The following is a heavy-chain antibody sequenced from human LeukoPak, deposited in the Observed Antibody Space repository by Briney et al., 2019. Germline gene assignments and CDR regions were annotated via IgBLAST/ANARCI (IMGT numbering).Heavy chain of an antibody. Sequence: SETLSLTCTVSGGSISSSSYYWGWIRQPPGKGLEWIGSIYYSGSTYYNPSLKSRVTISVDTSKNQFSLKLSSVTAADTAVYYCARHPLVAGTLNSFDPWGQGTLVTVSS. D-gene: IGHD6-19*01. CDR3: ARHPLVAGTLNSFDP. J-gene: IGHJ5*02. CDR2: IYYSGST. CDR1: GGSISSSSYY. V-gene: IGHV4-39*01.